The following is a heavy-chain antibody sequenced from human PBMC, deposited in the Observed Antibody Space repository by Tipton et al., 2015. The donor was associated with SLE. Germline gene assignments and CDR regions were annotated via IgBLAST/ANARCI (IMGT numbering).Heavy chain of an antibody. J-gene: IGHJ4*02. CDR3: ARGPDLGYCSGGSCSFDY. CDR1: GGSISSSSYY. CDR2: IYYSGST. Sequence: TLSLTCAVSGGSISSSSYYWGWIRQPPGKGLEWIGSIYYSGSTYYNPSLKSRVTISVDTSKNQFSLKLSSVTAADTAVYYCARGPDLGYCSGGSCSFDYWGQGTLVTVSS. V-gene: IGHV4-39*07. D-gene: IGHD2-15*01.